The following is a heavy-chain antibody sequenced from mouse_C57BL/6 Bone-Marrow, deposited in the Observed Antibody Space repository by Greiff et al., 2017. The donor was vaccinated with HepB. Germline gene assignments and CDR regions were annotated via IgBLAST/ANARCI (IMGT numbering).Heavy chain of an antibody. CDR3: TTSYGSSSAY. V-gene: IGHV14-4*01. Sequence: VQLQQSGAELVRPGASVKLSCTASGFNIKDDYMHWVKQRPEQGLEWIGWIDPENGDTEYASKFQGKATITADTSSNTAYLQLSSLTSEDTAVYYCTTSYGSSSAYWGQGTRVTVSA. D-gene: IGHD1-1*01. J-gene: IGHJ3*01. CDR1: GFNIKDDY. CDR2: IDPENGDT.